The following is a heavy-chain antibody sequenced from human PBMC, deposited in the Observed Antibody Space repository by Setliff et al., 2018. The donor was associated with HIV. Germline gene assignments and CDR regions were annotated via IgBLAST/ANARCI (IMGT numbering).Heavy chain of an antibody. V-gene: IGHV4-39*01. Sequence: PSETLSLTCSVSGVSINRTDHYWGWIRQSPGKSLEWIWSVSQSGSTYYNPSLKSRITISVDRSKNLFSLKLISVTAADQGVYYCARVPVAGANWFDPWGLGTLVTVSS. CDR3: ARVPVAGANWFDP. CDR1: GVSINRTDHY. D-gene: IGHD2-21*01. CDR2: VSQSGST. J-gene: IGHJ5*02.